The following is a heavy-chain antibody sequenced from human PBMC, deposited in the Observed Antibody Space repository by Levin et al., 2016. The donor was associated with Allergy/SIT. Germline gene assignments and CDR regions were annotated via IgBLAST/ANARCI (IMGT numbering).Heavy chain of an antibody. D-gene: IGHD6-19*01. J-gene: IGHJ4*02. V-gene: IGHV1-18*01. CDR2: ISAYNGNT. CDR3: ARDIIGVKQWLVVGSFDY. Sequence: WVRQAPGQGLEWMGWISAYNGNTNYAQKLQGRVTMTTDTSTSTAYMELRSLRSDDTAVYYCARDIIGVKQWLVVGSFDYWGQGTLVTVSS.